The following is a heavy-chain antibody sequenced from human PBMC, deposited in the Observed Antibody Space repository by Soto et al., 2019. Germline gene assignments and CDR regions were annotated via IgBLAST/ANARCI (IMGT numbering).Heavy chain of an antibody. CDR2: IIPIFGTA. D-gene: IGHD6-13*01. J-gene: IGHJ4*02. CDR1: GGTFSSYA. Sequence: QVQLVQSGAEVKKPGSSVKVSCKASGGTFSSYAISWVRQAPGQGLEWMGGIIPIFGTANYAQKFQGRVTITADKATSTAYMELSSLRSEDTAVYYCASPKLPGIAAEVFDYWGQGTLVTVSS. CDR3: ASPKLPGIAAEVFDY. V-gene: IGHV1-69*06.